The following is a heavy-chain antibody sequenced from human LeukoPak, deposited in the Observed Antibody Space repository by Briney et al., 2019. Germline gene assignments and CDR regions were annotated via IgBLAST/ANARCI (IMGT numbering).Heavy chain of an antibody. V-gene: IGHV4-59*01. CDR3: ARDQVPSDGNEVWFDP. Sequence: KPSETLSLTCTVSGVSISSYYWSWIRQPPGKGLEWIGYIYYSGSTNYYPSLKSRVTISVDTSKNQFSLKLSSVTAADTAVYYCARDQVPSDGNEVWFDPWGQGTLVTVSS. CDR1: GVSISSYY. CDR2: IYYSGST. D-gene: IGHD5-24*01. J-gene: IGHJ5*02.